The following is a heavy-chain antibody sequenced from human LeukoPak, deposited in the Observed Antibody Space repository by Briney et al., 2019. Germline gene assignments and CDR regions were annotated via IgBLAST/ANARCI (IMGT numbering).Heavy chain of an antibody. CDR1: GGSISSGSYY. Sequence: PSQTLSLTCTVSGGSISSGSYYWSWIRQPAGKGLEWIGRIYTSGSTNYNPSLKSRVTISVDTSKSQFSLKLSSVTAADTAVYYSARGGSSSRHYYYYYMDVWGKGTTVTISS. CDR3: ARGGSSSRHYYYYYMDV. V-gene: IGHV4-61*02. J-gene: IGHJ6*03. D-gene: IGHD6-13*01. CDR2: IYTSGST.